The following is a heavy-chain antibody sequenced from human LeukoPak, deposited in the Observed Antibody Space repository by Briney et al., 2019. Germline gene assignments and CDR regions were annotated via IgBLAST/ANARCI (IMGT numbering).Heavy chain of an antibody. J-gene: IGHJ4*02. CDR2: ISGSGNST. CDR1: GFTFSSYA. D-gene: IGHD6-13*01. V-gene: IGHV3-23*01. CDR3: ATGSSWYFEY. Sequence: GGSLRLSCVASGFTFSSYAMSWVRQAPGKGLEWVSAISGSGNSTYYADSVKGRFTISRDNAKNSLYLQMNSLRAEDTAVYYCATGSSWYFEYWGQGTLVTVSS.